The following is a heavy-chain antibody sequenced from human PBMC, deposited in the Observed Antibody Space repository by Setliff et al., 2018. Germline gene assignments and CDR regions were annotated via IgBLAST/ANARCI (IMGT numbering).Heavy chain of an antibody. CDR1: GYTFTSHY. CDR3: ARDVFPYHYEGAFDI. Sequence: VASVKVSCKASGYTFTSHYMHWVRQAPGLGLEWMGTINPSSGRTSYAQKVQGRVTMTRDTSTSTVYMDMSSLRSEDTAVYYCARDVFPYHYEGAFDIWGQGTMVTVS. V-gene: IGHV1-46*01. CDR2: INPSSGRT. D-gene: IGHD3-22*01. J-gene: IGHJ3*02.